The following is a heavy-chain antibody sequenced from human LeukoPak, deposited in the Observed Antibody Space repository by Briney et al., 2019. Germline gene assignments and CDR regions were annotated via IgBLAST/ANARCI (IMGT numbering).Heavy chain of an antibody. Sequence: ASVKVFCKASGYTFTSYYMHWVRQAPGQGLEWMGIINPSGGSTSYAQKFQGRVTMTRDTSTSTVYMELSSLRSEDTAVYYCARDLGSMVRGVMDYYYYGMDVWGQGTTVTVSS. D-gene: IGHD3-10*01. CDR1: GYTFTSYY. CDR3: ARDLGSMVRGVMDYYYYGMDV. CDR2: INPSGGST. J-gene: IGHJ6*02. V-gene: IGHV1-46*01.